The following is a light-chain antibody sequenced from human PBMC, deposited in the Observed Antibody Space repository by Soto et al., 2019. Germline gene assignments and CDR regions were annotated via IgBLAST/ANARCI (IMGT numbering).Light chain of an antibody. V-gene: IGKV1-39*01. CDR3: QQSYSTPLT. CDR2: AAS. J-gene: IGKJ4*01. Sequence: IQMTQSPSSLSASVGDRVTITCRASXXXXSYLNWYQQKPGKAPKLLIYAASSLQSGVPSRFSGSGSGTDFTLTISSLQPEDFATYYCQQSYSTPLTFGGGTKVEIK. CDR1: XXXXSY.